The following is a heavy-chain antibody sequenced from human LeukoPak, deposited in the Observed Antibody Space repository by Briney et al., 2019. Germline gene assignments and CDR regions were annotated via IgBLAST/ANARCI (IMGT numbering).Heavy chain of an antibody. Sequence: GGSLRLSCAASGFTFSSYGMHWVRQAPGKGLEWVAFIRYDGSNKYYADSVKGRFTISRDNSKNTLYLQMNSLRAEDTAVYYCAKDRAEQQLPQSIRYYYYYMDVWGKGTTVTVSS. CDR1: GFTFSSYG. CDR3: AKDRAEQQLPQSIRYYYYYMDV. CDR2: IRYDGSNK. V-gene: IGHV3-30*02. D-gene: IGHD6-13*01. J-gene: IGHJ6*03.